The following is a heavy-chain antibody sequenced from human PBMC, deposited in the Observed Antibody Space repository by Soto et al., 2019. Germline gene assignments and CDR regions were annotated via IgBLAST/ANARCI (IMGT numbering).Heavy chain of an antibody. Sequence: GGSLRLSCAAPGLTFRTYAMTWVRQAPGKGLEWVSIISGSGGSTYYADSLKGRCTISRDKAKNSLYLQMNSLRAEDTAVYYCARVYCGGECLSFAFEIWGQGTMVTVSS. CDR3: ARVYCGGECLSFAFEI. CDR1: GLTFRTYA. CDR2: ISGSGGST. D-gene: IGHD2-21*01. J-gene: IGHJ3*02. V-gene: IGHV3-23*01.